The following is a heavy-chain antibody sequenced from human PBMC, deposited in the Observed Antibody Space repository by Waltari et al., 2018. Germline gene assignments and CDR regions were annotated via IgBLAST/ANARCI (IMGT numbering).Heavy chain of an antibody. V-gene: IGHV1-69*08. CDR1: GGTFSSYA. J-gene: IGHJ4*02. D-gene: IGHD5-12*01. CDR3: AREGYSGYVFGGYHDY. Sequence: QVQLVQSGAEVKKPGSSVKVSCKASGGTFSSYAISWVRQAPGQGLEWMGRIIPIFGTANSAQKFQGRFTITADKSTSTAYMELSSLRSEDTAVYYCAREGYSGYVFGGYHDYWGQGTLVTVSS. CDR2: IIPIFGTA.